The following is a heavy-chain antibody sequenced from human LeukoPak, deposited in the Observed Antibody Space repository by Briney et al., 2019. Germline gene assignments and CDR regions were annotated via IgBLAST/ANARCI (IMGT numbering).Heavy chain of an antibody. CDR3: ARGKSGSAWLNWFDP. V-gene: IGHV3-23*01. J-gene: IGHJ5*02. CDR1: GFTFSTYA. Sequence: PGGSLRLSCAASGFTFSTYAMTWVRQAPGKGLEWVSAISGSGGTTYYADSVKGRFTISRDNSKNTLYLQMNSLRAEYTAVYYWARGKSGSAWLNWFDPWGQGTLVTVSS. CDR2: ISGSGGTT. D-gene: IGHD6-19*01.